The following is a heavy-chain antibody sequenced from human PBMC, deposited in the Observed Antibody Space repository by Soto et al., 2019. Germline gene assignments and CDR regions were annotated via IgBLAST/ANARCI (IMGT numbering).Heavy chain of an antibody. CDR2: IYSGGST. CDR3: ARSWVGYGYFDL. Sequence: EVQLVESGGGLVQPGGSLRLSCASSGFTVSSNYMTWVRHDPGKGLEWVSVIYSGGSTYYADSVKGRFTISRDYSKNTLYLQMNSLRAEDTAVYYRARSWVGYGYFDLWGRGTLVTV. CDR1: GFTVSSNY. J-gene: IGHJ2*01. V-gene: IGHV3-66*01. D-gene: IGHD1-26*01.